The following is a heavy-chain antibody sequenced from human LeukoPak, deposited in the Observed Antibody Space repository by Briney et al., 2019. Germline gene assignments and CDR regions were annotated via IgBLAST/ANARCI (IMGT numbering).Heavy chain of an antibody. Sequence: GGSLRLSCAASGFPFSSYAMHWVRQAPGKGLEWVAHISYDESNKYYADSVKDRFTVSRDNSKSTLYLQMNSLRAGDTAVYYCARARYCSSTRCRDGFDIWGQGTMVTVSS. CDR1: GFPFSSYA. D-gene: IGHD2-2*01. CDR3: ARARYCSSTRCRDGFDI. V-gene: IGHV3-30-3*01. CDR2: ISYDESNK. J-gene: IGHJ3*02.